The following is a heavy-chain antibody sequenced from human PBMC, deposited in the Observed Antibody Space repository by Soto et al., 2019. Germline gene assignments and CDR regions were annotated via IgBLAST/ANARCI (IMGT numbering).Heavy chain of an antibody. Sequence: SETLSLTCTVSGVSIHNSHSFWAWIRQPPGKGLQFIASVYHNGGAHYNSSLKSRVTISVDTANNQVSLRMRSLTAADTAFYYCERVVEGENRHTDPDSWGQGILVTVSS. V-gene: IGHV4-39*01. CDR2: VYHNGGA. D-gene: IGHD2-21*01. CDR3: ERVVEGENRHTDPDS. CDR1: GVSIHNSHSF. J-gene: IGHJ4*02.